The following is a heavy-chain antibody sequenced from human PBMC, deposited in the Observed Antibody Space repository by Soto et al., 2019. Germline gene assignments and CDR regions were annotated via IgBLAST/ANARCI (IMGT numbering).Heavy chain of an antibody. J-gene: IGHJ4*02. CDR3: AREEGPEYSGSYFDY. CDR2: IYSGGST. Sequence: LRLSCAASGFTVSSNYMGLVRQAPGKGLEWVSVIYSGGSTYYADSVKGRFTISRDNSKNTLYLQMNSLRAEDTAVYYCAREEGPEYSGSYFDYWGQGTLVTVSS. V-gene: IGHV3-53*01. D-gene: IGHD1-26*01. CDR1: GFTVSSNY.